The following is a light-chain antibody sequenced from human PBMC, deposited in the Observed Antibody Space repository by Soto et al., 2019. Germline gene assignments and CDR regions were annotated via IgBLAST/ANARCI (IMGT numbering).Light chain of an antibody. Sequence: DIVMTQSPDSLAVSLGERATINCKSSQSVLYISNNNNYLAWYQQKPGQPPKLLIYWASTRDSGVPDRFSGSGSGTDFTLTISSLQAEDVAVYYCQQYYNTPLTFGGGTKVEIK. CDR1: QSVLYISNNNNY. V-gene: IGKV4-1*01. J-gene: IGKJ4*01. CDR2: WAS. CDR3: QQYYNTPLT.